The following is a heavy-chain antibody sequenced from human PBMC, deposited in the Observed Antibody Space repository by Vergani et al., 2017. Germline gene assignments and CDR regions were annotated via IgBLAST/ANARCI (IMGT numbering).Heavy chain of an antibody. Sequence: QVQLVQSGAEVKKPGASVKVSCKASGGTFSSYAISWVRQAPGQGLEWMGGIIPIFGTANYAQKFQGRVTITADKSTSTAYMELSSLRSEDTAAYYCATTAGYSYGPSYYYYYGMDVWGQGTTVTVSS. D-gene: IGHD5-18*01. CDR1: GGTFSSYA. V-gene: IGHV1-69*06. CDR3: ATTAGYSYGPSYYYYYGMDV. CDR2: IIPIFGTA. J-gene: IGHJ6*02.